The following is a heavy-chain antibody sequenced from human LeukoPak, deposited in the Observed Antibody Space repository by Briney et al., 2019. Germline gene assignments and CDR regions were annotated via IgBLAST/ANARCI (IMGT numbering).Heavy chain of an antibody. CDR3: ARGSGWNSFDP. V-gene: IGHV4-61*02. Sequence: SETLSLTCTLSGGSINRGLDHWAWIRQPAGKRLVWKGRIYTNGWTDYKPAHKSRVNISVDTSKNQFSLKLSFVTAADTAFYYCARGSGWNSFDPWGQGTLVTVSS. CDR1: GGSINRGLDH. CDR2: IYTNGWT. J-gene: IGHJ5*02. D-gene: IGHD6-19*01.